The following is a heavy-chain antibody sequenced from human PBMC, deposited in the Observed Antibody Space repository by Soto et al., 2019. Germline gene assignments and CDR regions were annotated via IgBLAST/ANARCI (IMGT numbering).Heavy chain of an antibody. CDR3: ARDQIAVAGPDY. Sequence: GASVKVSCKTSGYTFTTYAIHWVRQAPGQRLEWMVWINAGNGNTKYSQKFQGRFTITRDSSASTAYMELSSLRSEDTAVYYCARDQIAVAGPDYWGQGTLVTVSS. J-gene: IGHJ4*02. D-gene: IGHD6-19*01. V-gene: IGHV1-3*01. CDR1: GYTFTTYA. CDR2: INAGNGNT.